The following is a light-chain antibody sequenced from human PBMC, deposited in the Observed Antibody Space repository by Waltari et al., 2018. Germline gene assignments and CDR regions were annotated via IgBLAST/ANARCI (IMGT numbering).Light chain of an antibody. J-gene: IGLJ3*02. CDR2: EAS. V-gene: IGLV2-23*01. CDR1: SRDVGPYNL. Sequence: QSALTQPASVSGSPGQSISISCIGTSRDVGPYNLVSWYQHHPGKAPKLIVFEASKRPSGVSNPFSGSKAANTASLLISGLQADDEADYYCCSYAGSGSWVFGGGTKVTVI. CDR3: CSYAGSGSWV.